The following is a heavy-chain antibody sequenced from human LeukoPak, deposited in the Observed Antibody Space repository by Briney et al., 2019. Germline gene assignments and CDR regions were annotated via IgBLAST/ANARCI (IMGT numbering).Heavy chain of an antibody. V-gene: IGHV3-20*04. CDR1: GFTFDDYG. CDR3: ARSITMVRGGDYFDY. D-gene: IGHD3-10*01. Sequence: GGSLRLSCAASGFTFDDYGMSWVRQAPGKGLEWVSGINWNGGSTGYADSVKGRFTISRDNAKNSLYLQMNSPRAEDTALYYCARSITMVRGGDYFDYWGQGTLVTVSS. J-gene: IGHJ4*02. CDR2: INWNGGST.